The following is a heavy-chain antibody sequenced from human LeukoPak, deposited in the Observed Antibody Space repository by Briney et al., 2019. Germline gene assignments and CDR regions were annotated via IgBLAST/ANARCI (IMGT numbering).Heavy chain of an antibody. D-gene: IGHD3-22*01. CDR3: SRTGQDYYDSAGFDY. CDR2: MNPNSGNT. CDR1: GYTFTSYD. V-gene: IGHV1-8*03. J-gene: IGHJ4*02. Sequence: ASVKVSCKASGYTFTSYDINWVRQATGQGLEWMGWMNPNSGNTSYAQKFQGRVTITTNTSISTAYMELSSLRSDDTAVYDCSRTGQDYYDSAGFDYRRQRSLLSVPS.